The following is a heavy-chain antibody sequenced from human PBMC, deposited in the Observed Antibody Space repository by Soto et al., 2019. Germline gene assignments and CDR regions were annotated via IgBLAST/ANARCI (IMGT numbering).Heavy chain of an antibody. CDR2: INPNGGAT. V-gene: IGHV1-2*02. Sequence: ASVKVSCKTSGDSFNDYYIHWVRQAPGEGLEWMGWINPNGGATKYAQKFQGRVTVTRDTSIRTVYMELSSLRSDDTAVYYCARESGGATATLDYYYFYMDVWGKGTTVTVSS. J-gene: IGHJ6*03. D-gene: IGHD5-12*01. CDR3: ARESGGATATLDYYYFYMDV. CDR1: GDSFNDYY.